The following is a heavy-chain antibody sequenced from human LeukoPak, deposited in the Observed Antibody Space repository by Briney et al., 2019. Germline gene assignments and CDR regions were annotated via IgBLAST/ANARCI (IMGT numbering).Heavy chain of an antibody. D-gene: IGHD1-26*01. CDR2: INSDGSSP. J-gene: IGHJ4*02. Sequence: GGSLRLSCAASGFTFSTYWMHWVRQAPGKGLVWVSCINSDGSSPSYADSVKGRFTISRDNAKNSLYLQMNSLRDEDTAVYYCATELPFDYWGQGTLVTVSS. CDR3: ATELPFDY. CDR1: GFTFSTYW. V-gene: IGHV3-74*01.